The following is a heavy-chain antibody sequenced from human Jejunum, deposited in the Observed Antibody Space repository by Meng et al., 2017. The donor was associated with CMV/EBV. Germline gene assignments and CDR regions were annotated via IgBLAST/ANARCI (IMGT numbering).Heavy chain of an antibody. D-gene: IGHD2-2*01. V-gene: IGHV2-5*02. J-gene: IGHJ5*02. CDR1: GFSLSTSEVG. CDR3: ALFTRSWFDP. CDR2: IYWDDDK. Sequence: QINLKESGPTLVKPTQILTLTCTFSGFSLSTSEVGVGWIRQPPGKALEWLAVIYWDDDKRYSPSLKSRLTITKDTSKNQVVLTLTNMDPVDTATYYCALFTRSWFDPWGQGTLVTVSS.